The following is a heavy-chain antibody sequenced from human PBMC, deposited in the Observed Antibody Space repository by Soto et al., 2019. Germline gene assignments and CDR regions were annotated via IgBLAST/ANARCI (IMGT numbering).Heavy chain of an antibody. V-gene: IGHV4-59*01. J-gene: IGHJ4*02. CDR3: ARVGYCSSTPCWPIGYFEY. D-gene: IGHD2-2*01. Sequence: QVQLQESGPGLVKPSETLSLTCTVSGDSISSFYWTWIQQPPGKGLEWVGYIFSSGSTNYNPSLKSRVTISVDTSENQFSLKLTSVTAADTAVYYCARVGYCSSTPCWPIGYFEYWGQGTLVTVSS. CDR2: IFSSGST. CDR1: GDSISSFY.